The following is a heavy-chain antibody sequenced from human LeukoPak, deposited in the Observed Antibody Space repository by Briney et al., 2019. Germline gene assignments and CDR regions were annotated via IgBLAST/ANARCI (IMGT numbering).Heavy chain of an antibody. CDR1: GGSISSADYY. Sequence: TLSLTCTVSGGSISSADYYWSWIRQPPGKGLEWIGYIYYSGSTYYNPSLKSRVTISLDTSKNQFSLKLTSVTAADTAMYYCARVITTGVVPAALAQMFDYWGQGTLVTVSS. V-gene: IGHV4-31*03. CDR3: ARVITTGVVPAALAQMFDY. D-gene: IGHD2-2*01. CDR2: IYYSGST. J-gene: IGHJ4*02.